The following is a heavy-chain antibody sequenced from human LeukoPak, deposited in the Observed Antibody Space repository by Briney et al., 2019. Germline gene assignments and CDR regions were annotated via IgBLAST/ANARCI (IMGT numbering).Heavy chain of an antibody. V-gene: IGHV4-39*07. J-gene: IGHJ4*02. D-gene: IGHD3-3*01. CDR3: ARRTSYDFWSGLYFDY. CDR2: IHYSGST. Sequence: SETLSLTCTVSGGSISSSSYYWGWIRQPPGKGLEWIGSIHYSGSTYYNPSLKSRVTISVDTSKNQFSLKLSSVTAADTAVYYCARRTSYDFWSGLYFDYWGQGTLVTVSS. CDR1: GGSISSSSYY.